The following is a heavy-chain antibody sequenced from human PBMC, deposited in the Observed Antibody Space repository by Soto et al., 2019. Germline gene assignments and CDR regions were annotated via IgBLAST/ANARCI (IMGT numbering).Heavy chain of an antibody. CDR3: VKDNHVVVVTATIGYAMDV. Sequence: GSLRLSCAASGFTFSNYGMSWVRQAPGKGLEWVSVISGNGANTYYTDSVKGRFTISRDNSKSTLYLQINSLRAEDTAVYYCVKDNHVVVVTATIGYAMDVWGQGTTVTVSS. CDR1: GFTFSNYG. CDR2: ISGNGANT. D-gene: IGHD2-21*02. J-gene: IGHJ6*02. V-gene: IGHV3-23*01.